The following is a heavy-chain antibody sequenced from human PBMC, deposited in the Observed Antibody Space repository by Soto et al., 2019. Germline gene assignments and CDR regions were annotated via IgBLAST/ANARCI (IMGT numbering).Heavy chain of an antibody. CDR2: GST. V-gene: IGHV4-59*11. Sequence: PSETLSLTCTVSGDSISSHYWSWIRQPPGKGLEWIGFGSTNYNPSLKSRVTISVDTPKNQFSLKLTSVTAADTAIYYCARGQAFWTGYYRMPYYFDYWGQGTLVTVSS. D-gene: IGHD3-3*01. CDR3: ARGQAFWTGYYRMPYYFDY. J-gene: IGHJ4*02. CDR1: GDSISSHY.